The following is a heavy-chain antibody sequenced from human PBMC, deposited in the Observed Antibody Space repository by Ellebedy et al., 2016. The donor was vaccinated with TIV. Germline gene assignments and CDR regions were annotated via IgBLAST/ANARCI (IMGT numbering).Heavy chain of an antibody. CDR2: ISHSSTYT. Sequence: GESLKISCAASGFTFSDSYMTWIRQAPGKGLEWVSYISHSSTYTNDADSVKGRFTISRDNAKNSLYLQMKSLRAEETAVYYCASNREKYDFWGQGVLVTVSS. CDR1: GFTFSDSY. D-gene: IGHD1-14*01. V-gene: IGHV3-11*06. CDR3: ASNREKYDF. J-gene: IGHJ4*02.